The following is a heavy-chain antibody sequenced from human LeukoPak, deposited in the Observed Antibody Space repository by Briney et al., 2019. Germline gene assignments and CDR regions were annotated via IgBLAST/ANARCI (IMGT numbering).Heavy chain of an antibody. CDR1: GYSISSGYV. V-gene: IGHV4-38-2*01. Sequence: SETLSLTCAVSGYSISSGYVWGWIRQPPGKGLEWIGYIYYSGTTNYNPSLKSRVTMSVDTSKNQFSLNLSSVTAADTAAYYCARVSNSGTYYLLDCWGQGTLVTVSS. J-gene: IGHJ4*02. D-gene: IGHD1-26*01. CDR2: IYYSGTT. CDR3: ARVSNSGTYYLLDC.